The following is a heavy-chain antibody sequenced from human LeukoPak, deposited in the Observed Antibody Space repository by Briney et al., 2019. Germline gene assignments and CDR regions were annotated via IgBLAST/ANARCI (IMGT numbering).Heavy chain of an antibody. J-gene: IGHJ4*02. Sequence: GGSLRLSCAASGFTFSSYSMNWVRQAPGKGLEWVSYISSSSSTIYYADSVKGRFTISGDNAKNSLYLQMNSLRAEDTAVYYCARHTATFDYWGQGTLLTVSS. CDR3: ARHTATFDY. CDR2: ISSSSSTI. D-gene: IGHD1-26*01. CDR1: GFTFSSYS. V-gene: IGHV3-48*01.